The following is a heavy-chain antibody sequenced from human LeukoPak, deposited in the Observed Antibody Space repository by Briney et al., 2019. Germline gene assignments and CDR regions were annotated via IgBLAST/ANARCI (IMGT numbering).Heavy chain of an antibody. D-gene: IGHD3-16*01. CDR3: ASPGEKDYYFDY. V-gene: IGHV1-46*01. CDR2: INPSGGST. J-gene: IGHJ4*02. Sequence: ASVKVSCKASGYTFTSYYMHWVRQAPGQGLEWMGIINPSGGSTSYAQKFQGRATMTRDTSTSTVYMELSSLRSEDTAVYYCASPGEKDYYFDYWGQGTLVTVSS. CDR1: GYTFTSYY.